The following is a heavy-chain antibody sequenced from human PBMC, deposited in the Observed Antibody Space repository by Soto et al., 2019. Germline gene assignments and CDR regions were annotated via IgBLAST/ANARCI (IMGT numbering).Heavy chain of an antibody. J-gene: IGHJ4*02. CDR2: IIPIFGTA. CDR3: ARERGYCSGGSCYFDH. V-gene: IGHV1-69*13. CDR1: GGTFSSYA. Sequence: SVKVSCKASGGTFSSYAISWVRQAPGQGLEWMGGIIPIFGTANYAQKFQGRVTITADESTSTAYMELSSLRSEDTAVYYCARERGYCSGGSCYFDHWGQGTLVTVSS. D-gene: IGHD2-15*01.